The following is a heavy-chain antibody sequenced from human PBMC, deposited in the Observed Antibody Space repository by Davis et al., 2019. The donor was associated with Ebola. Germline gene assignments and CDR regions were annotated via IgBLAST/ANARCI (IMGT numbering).Heavy chain of an antibody. CDR1: GFTFSSYS. CDR3: ARDSIPTAGGMDV. J-gene: IGHJ6*02. V-gene: IGHV3-21*04. D-gene: IGHD2-21*01. CDR2: ISSSSNYI. Sequence: GASLKISCAASGFTFSSYSMNWFRQAPGMGLEWVSSISSSSNYIYYADSVKGRFTISRDNAKNSLYLQMNSLRAEDTAVYYCARDSIPTAGGMDVWGQGTTVTVSS.